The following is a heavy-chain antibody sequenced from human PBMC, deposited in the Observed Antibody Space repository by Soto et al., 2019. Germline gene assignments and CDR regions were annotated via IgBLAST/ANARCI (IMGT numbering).Heavy chain of an antibody. CDR3: ARDRPALITIFGVVIEGGMFDGMDV. CDR1: GFTFSSYE. D-gene: IGHD3-3*01. J-gene: IGHJ6*02. V-gene: IGHV3-48*03. CDR2: ISSSGSTI. Sequence: GGSLRLSCAASGFTFSSYEMNWVRQAPGKGLEWVSYISSSGSTIYYADSVKGRFTISRDNAKNSLYLQMNSLRVEDTAVYYCARDRPALITIFGVVIEGGMFDGMDVWGQGTTVTVSS.